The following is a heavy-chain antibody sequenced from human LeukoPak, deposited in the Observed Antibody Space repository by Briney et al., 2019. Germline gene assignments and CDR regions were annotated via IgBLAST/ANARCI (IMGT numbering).Heavy chain of an antibody. CDR1: GGSISSYY. Sequence: SETLSLTCTVSGGSISSYYWSWIRRPPGKGLEGIGYFYYSGITNYNPSLKSRVAISVDTSKKQFSLKLSSVTAADTAVYYCARDGDYYDSSGYYLAYWGQGTLVTVSS. CDR2: FYYSGIT. J-gene: IGHJ4*02. CDR3: ARDGDYYDSSGYYLAY. D-gene: IGHD3-22*01. V-gene: IGHV4-59*01.